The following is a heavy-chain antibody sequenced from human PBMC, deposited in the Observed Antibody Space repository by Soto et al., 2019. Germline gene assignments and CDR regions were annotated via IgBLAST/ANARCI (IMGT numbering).Heavy chain of an antibody. D-gene: IGHD6-19*01. J-gene: IGHJ6*02. Sequence: QVQLVESGGGVVQPGRSLRLSCAASGFTFSSYGMHWVRQAPGKGLEWVAVISYDGSNKYYADSVKGRFTISRDNSKNTXYLQMNSLRAEDTAVYYCAKDKSRAVADDHYYGMDVWGQGTTVTVSS. CDR2: ISYDGSNK. CDR3: AKDKSRAVADDHYYGMDV. CDR1: GFTFSSYG. V-gene: IGHV3-30*18.